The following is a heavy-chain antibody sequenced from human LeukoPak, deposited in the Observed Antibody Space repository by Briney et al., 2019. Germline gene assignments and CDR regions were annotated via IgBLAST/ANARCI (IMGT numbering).Heavy chain of an antibody. Sequence: GGSLRLSCAASGFTFSSYEMNWVRQAPGKGLEWVSYISSSGSTIYYADSVKGRFTICIDNAKNSLYLQMTSLRAEDTAVYYCAELGITMIGGVWGKGTTVTISS. V-gene: IGHV3-48*03. CDR3: AELGITMIGGV. D-gene: IGHD3-10*02. CDR2: ISSSGSTI. CDR1: GFTFSSYE. J-gene: IGHJ6*04.